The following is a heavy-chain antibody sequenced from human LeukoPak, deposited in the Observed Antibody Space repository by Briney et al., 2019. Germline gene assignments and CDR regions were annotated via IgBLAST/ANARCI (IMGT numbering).Heavy chain of an antibody. D-gene: IGHD3-10*01. CDR2: IYYSGST. V-gene: IGHV4-39*07. Sequence: SETLSLTCTVSGGSISSSSYYWGWIRQPPGKGLEWIGSIYYSGSTYYNPSLKSRVTISVDTSKNQFSLKLSSVTAADTAVYYCAREEAGGWYFDLWGRGTLVTVSS. CDR3: AREEAGGWYFDL. CDR1: GGSISSSSYY. J-gene: IGHJ2*01.